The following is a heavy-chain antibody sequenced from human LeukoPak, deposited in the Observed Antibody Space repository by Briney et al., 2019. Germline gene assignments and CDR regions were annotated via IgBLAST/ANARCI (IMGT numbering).Heavy chain of an antibody. D-gene: IGHD2-2*02. Sequence: PGGSLRLSCAASGFTFSSYSMNWVRQAPGKGLEWVSSIISSSSYIYYADSVKGRFTISRDNAKTSLYLQMNSLRAEDTAVYYCARDWWGAPRGIVVVPAAIRTGLDVWGKGTTVTVSS. J-gene: IGHJ6*04. CDR2: IISSSSYI. V-gene: IGHV3-21*01. CDR3: ARDWWGAPRGIVVVPAAIRTGLDV. CDR1: GFTFSSYS.